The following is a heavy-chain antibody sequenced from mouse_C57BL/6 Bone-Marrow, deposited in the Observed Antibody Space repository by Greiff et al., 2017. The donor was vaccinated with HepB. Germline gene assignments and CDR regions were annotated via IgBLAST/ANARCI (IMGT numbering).Heavy chain of an antibody. CDR1: GYTFTSYW. CDR2: IYPGSGST. J-gene: IGHJ4*01. V-gene: IGHV1-55*01. D-gene: IGHD2-4*01. CDR3: ASIYYDYGGYYAMDY. Sequence: QVQLQQPGAELVKPGASVKMSCKASGYTFTSYWITWVKQRPGQGLEWIGDIYPGSGSTNYNEKFKSKATLTVDTSSSTAYMQLSSLTSEDSAVYYCASIYYDYGGYYAMDYWGQGTSVTVSS.